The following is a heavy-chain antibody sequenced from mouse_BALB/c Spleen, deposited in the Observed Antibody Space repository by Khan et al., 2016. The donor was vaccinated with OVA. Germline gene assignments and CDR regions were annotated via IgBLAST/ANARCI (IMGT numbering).Heavy chain of an antibody. CDR1: GYIFTNYW. J-gene: IGHJ2*01. Sequence: VELVESGAELVRPGASVKLSCKTSGYIFTNYWIHWVKQRSGQGLEWIARIYPGTDNSYYNEKLKDRVTLTADKSSSTVYMQLSSLKSEDSAVYFCAREEALYYFDYWGQGTTLTVSS. CDR2: IYPGTDNS. D-gene: IGHD3-2*02. CDR3: AREEALYYFDY. V-gene: IGHV1-76*01.